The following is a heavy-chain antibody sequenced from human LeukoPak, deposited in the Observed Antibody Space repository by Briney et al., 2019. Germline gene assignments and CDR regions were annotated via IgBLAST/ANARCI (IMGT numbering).Heavy chain of an antibody. V-gene: IGHV4-39*01. J-gene: IGHJ4*02. Sequence: KPSETLSLTCTVSGGSISSSSYYWGWIRQPPGKGLEWIGSIYYSGSTYYNPSLKSRVTISVDTSKNQFSLKLSSVTAADTAVYYCARLPITFDKGTDVLRYFDYFDYWGQGTLVTVSS. CDR3: ARLPITFDKGTDVLRYFDYFDY. CDR2: IYYSGST. D-gene: IGHD3-9*01. CDR1: GGSISSSSYY.